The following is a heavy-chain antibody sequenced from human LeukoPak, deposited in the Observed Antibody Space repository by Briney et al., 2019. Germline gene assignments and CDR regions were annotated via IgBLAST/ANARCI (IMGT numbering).Heavy chain of an antibody. Sequence: PGRSLRLSCAASGFTFSSYGMHWVRQAPGKGLEWVAVISYDGSNKYYADSVKGRFTISRNNSKNTLYLQMNSLRAEDTAVYYCARLSYYYDSSGYYRTTFDYWGQGTLVTVSS. CDR2: ISYDGSNK. CDR1: GFTFSSYG. CDR3: ARLSYYYDSSGYYRTTFDY. V-gene: IGHV3-30*03. J-gene: IGHJ4*02. D-gene: IGHD3-22*01.